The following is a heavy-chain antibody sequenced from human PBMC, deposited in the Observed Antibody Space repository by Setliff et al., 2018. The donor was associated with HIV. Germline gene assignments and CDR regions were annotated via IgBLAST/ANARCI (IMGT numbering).Heavy chain of an antibody. CDR3: ARGPPGSSIGWYVGY. D-gene: IGHD6-19*01. CDR2: IYTSGST. J-gene: IGHJ4*02. V-gene: IGHV4-61*02. Sequence: SETLSLTCSVSGGSISSGSYYWNWIRQPAGKGLEWIGRIYTSGSTNYNPSLQSRITISVDTSKNQFSLRLSSVIAADTAVYYCARGPPGSSIGWYVGYWGQGTLVTVSS. CDR1: GGSISSGSYY.